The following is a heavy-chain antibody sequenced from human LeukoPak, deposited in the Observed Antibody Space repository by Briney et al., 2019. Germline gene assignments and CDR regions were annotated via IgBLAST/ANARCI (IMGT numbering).Heavy chain of an antibody. CDR3: ARDGDTTMVPIDY. V-gene: IGHV3-74*01. J-gene: IGHJ4*02. CDR1: GFTFSAYW. D-gene: IGHD5-18*01. CDR2: IDADGSST. Sequence: PGESLRLSCAASGFTFSAYWMHWVRQAPGKGLVWVSRIDADGSSTKYADSVKGRFTISRDNAKNTLYLQMDSLRAEDTAVYYCARDGDTTMVPIDYWGQGTLVTVSS.